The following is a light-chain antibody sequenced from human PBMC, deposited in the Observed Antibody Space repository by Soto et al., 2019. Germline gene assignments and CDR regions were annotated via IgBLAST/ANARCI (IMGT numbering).Light chain of an antibody. J-gene: IGLJ1*01. Sequence: QSALTQPASVSGSPGQSITISCTGTGSDVGGYDYVSWYQHHPGKTPKVMIYEVTNRPSGVSNRFSGSKSGNTASLTISRPLPEDEADHYCSSYTSSNTNVFGTGTKVTVL. V-gene: IGLV2-14*01. CDR2: EVT. CDR3: SSYTSSNTNV. CDR1: GSDVGGYDY.